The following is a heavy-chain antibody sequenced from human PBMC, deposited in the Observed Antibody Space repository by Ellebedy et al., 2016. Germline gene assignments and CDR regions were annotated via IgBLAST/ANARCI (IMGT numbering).Heavy chain of an antibody. V-gene: IGHV3-23*01. D-gene: IGHD2-15*01. CDR1: GFTFSSYA. Sequence: GESLKISCAASGFTFSSYAMSWVRPTPGKGLEWVSAISGSGGGKSYADPVKGSFTISRDNSKTTLSQQMQSLRAEYTALYYCAKSPLLVVAATCLDYWGQGTLVTVSS. CDR2: ISGSGGGK. J-gene: IGHJ4*02. CDR3: AKSPLLVVAATCLDY.